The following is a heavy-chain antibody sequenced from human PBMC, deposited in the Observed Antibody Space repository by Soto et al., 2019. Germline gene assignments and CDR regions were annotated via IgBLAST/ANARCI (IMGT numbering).Heavy chain of an antibody. CDR1: EYTLTGLS. J-gene: IGHJ6*02. Sequence: ASVKVSCKVSEYTLTGLSMHWVRQAPGKGLEWMGGFDPEDGETIYTQKFQGRVTMTEDTSTDTAYMELSSLRSEDTAVYYCATDGASSGSSYYYYVMEVWGQGTTVTVSS. CDR2: FDPEDGET. D-gene: IGHD1-26*01. CDR3: ATDGASSGSSYYYYVMEV. V-gene: IGHV1-24*01.